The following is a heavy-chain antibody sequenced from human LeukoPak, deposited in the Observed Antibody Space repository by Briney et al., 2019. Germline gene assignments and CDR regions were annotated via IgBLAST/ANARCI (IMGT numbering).Heavy chain of an antibody. CDR3: ARGSGYYTYYFDY. V-gene: IGHV3-53*01. Sequence: PGGSLRLSCAASGFTVSSNYMSWVRQAPGKGLEWVSVIYSGGSTYYADSVEGRFTISRDNSKNTLYLQMNSLRAEDTAVYYCARGSGYYTYYFDYWGQGTLVTVSS. CDR1: GFTVSSNY. D-gene: IGHD3-22*01. J-gene: IGHJ4*02. CDR2: IYSGGST.